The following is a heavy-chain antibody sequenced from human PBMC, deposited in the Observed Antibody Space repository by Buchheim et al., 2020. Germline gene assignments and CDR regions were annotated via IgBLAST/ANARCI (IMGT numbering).Heavy chain of an antibody. D-gene: IGHD1-14*01. Sequence: QVLLQESGPGLLKPSETLSLTCTVSGDPLRGYYWNWIRQPPGKGLEWIGYISYGGTTQYNPTLKSRVSITLDTSKDQFYLKMNTVTAADTAKYFCARGGQTAAAVDNWFDPWGQG. CDR3: ARGGQTAAAVDNWFDP. CDR1: GDPLRGYY. J-gene: IGHJ5*02. V-gene: IGHV4-59*01. CDR2: ISYGGTT.